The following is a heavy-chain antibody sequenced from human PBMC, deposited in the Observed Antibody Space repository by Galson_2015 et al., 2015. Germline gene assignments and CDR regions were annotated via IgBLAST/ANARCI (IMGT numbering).Heavy chain of an antibody. V-gene: IGHV3-48*02. CDR3: ARDYGSGSYFGDSGPWVGGMDV. Sequence: SLRLSCAASGFTFSSYSMNWVRQAPGKGLEWVSYISSSSSTIHYADSVKGRFTISRDNAKNSLYLQMNSLRDEDTAVYYCARDYGSGSYFGDSGPWVGGMDVWGQGTTVTVSS. CDR2: ISSSSSTI. D-gene: IGHD3-10*01. J-gene: IGHJ6*02. CDR1: GFTFSSYS.